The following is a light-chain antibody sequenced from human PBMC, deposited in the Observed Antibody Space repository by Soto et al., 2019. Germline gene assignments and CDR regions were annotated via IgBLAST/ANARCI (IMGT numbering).Light chain of an antibody. CDR1: QTVLYSSKSRNY. J-gene: IGKJ4*01. CDR3: QQYYSTPPT. Sequence: DIVMTQSPDSLAVSLGERATINCKSSQTVLYSSKSRNYLAWYQQKPRQPPKLLIYWASSRESGVPDRFSGSGSGTDITLTISSLQAEDVAVYYCQQYYSTPPTFGGGTKVEIK. CDR2: WAS. V-gene: IGKV4-1*01.